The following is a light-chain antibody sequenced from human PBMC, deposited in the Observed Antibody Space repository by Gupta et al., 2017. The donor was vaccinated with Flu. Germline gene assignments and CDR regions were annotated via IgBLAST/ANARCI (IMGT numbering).Light chain of an antibody. CDR2: DDE. CDR1: ASNVGKNF. J-gene: IGLJ3*02. V-gene: IGLV1-51*01. CDR3: GTWDSSLGSRV. Sequence: QFVLTQPPSVSAAPGQKVTISCSGTASNVGKNFVSWYQQFPGMAPKLLIYDDEKRPSGISDRFSGSKSDTSATLDIAGLQTGDEADYYCGTWDSSLGSRVFGGGTTLTVL.